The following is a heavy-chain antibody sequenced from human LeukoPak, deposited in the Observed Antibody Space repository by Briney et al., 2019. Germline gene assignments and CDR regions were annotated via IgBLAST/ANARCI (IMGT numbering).Heavy chain of an antibody. CDR1: GFTFSSYS. V-gene: IGHV3-21*04. D-gene: IGHD2-2*01. Sequence: PGGSLRLSCAASGFTFSSYSMNWVRQAPGKGLEWVSSISSSSSYIYYADSVKGRFTISRDNSKNTLYLQMNSLRAEDTAVYYCAKGPNRIPAANFDYWGQGTLVTVSS. J-gene: IGHJ4*02. CDR3: AKGPNRIPAANFDY. CDR2: ISSSSSYI.